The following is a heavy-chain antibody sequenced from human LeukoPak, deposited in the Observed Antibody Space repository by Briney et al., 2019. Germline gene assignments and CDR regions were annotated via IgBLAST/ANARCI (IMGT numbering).Heavy chain of an antibody. CDR2: ISGSGGST. Sequence: GGSLRLSCAASGFTFSSYWMSWVRQAPGKGLEWVSAISGSGGSTYYADSVKGRFTISRDNSKNTLYLQMNSLRAEDTAVYYCAKPNLYYYGSGSIPGAFDIWGQGTMVTVSS. D-gene: IGHD3-10*01. V-gene: IGHV3-23*01. CDR3: AKPNLYYYGSGSIPGAFDI. CDR1: GFTFSSYW. J-gene: IGHJ3*02.